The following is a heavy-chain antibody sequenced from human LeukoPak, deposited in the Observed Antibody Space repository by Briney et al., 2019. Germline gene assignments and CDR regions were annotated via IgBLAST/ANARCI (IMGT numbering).Heavy chain of an antibody. CDR1: GFTFSSYT. D-gene: IGHD3-10*01. Sequence: GGSLRLSCAASGFTFSSYTMNWVRRAPGKGLEWVSSISTSSSYIYYADSVKGRFTISRDNAKNSLFLHMDSLRAEDTAVYYCSRGSLQNYYGSGSFYGSDWGQGTLVTVSS. J-gene: IGHJ4*02. V-gene: IGHV3-21*01. CDR3: SRGSLQNYYGSGSFYGSD. CDR2: ISTSSSYI.